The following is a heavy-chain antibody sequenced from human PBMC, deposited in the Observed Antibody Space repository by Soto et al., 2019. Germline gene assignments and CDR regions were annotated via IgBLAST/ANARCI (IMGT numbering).Heavy chain of an antibody. J-gene: IGHJ4*02. D-gene: IGHD6-19*01. CDR2: ISPIFGTA. V-gene: IGHV1-69*13. CDR3: ASSHHGSSGWYRISSAETYYFDY. Sequence: SVKVSCKASGYIFTSYGISWVRQAPGQGLEWMGWISPIFGTANYAQKFQGGVTITADESTSTAYMELSSLRSEDTAVYHCASSHHGSSGWYRISSAETYYFDYWGQGTLVTVSS. CDR1: GYIFTSYG.